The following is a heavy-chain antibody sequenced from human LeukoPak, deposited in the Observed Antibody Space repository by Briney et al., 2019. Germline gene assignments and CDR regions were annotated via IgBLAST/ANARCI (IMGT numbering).Heavy chain of an antibody. Sequence: PSETLSLTCTVSGDSISSGDYYWSWIRQPAGKGLEWIGRISSSGSTNYNPSLKSRVTISVDTSKNQFSLKLSSVTAADTAVYYCARGYFGGDYYYYYMDVWGKGTTVTISS. D-gene: IGHD3-9*01. V-gene: IGHV4-61*02. CDR2: ISSSGST. CDR3: ARGYFGGDYYYYYMDV. J-gene: IGHJ6*03. CDR1: GDSISSGDYY.